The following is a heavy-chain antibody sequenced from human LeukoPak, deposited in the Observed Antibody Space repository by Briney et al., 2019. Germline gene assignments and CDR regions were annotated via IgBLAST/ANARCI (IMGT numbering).Heavy chain of an antibody. D-gene: IGHD3-10*01. J-gene: IGHJ6*02. CDR3: ARVPTRAVRGVIRPVYGMDV. CDR2: IYPGDSDT. CDR1: RYSFTSYW. V-gene: IGHV5-51*01. Sequence: PGESLKISCKGSRYSFTSYWIGWVRQMPGKGLEWMGIIYPGDSDTRYSPSFQGQVTISADKSISTAYLQWSSLKASDTAMYYCARVPTRAVRGVIRPVYGMDVWGQGTTVTVSS.